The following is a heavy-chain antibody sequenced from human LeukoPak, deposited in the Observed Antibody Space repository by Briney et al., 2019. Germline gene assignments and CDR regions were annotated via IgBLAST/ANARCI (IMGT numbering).Heavy chain of an antibody. Sequence: GGSLRLSCGASGFTFDDYPMHWVPQARGKGLEGVSLFNWDGGRSYYADSVKGRFTISRDKSKNYLYLQMNSLRAEDTALYYCAKDGQLHYYYFYYMDVWGKGSTVTVSS. CDR1: GFTFDDYP. CDR3: AKDGQLHYYYFYYMDV. J-gene: IGHJ6*03. D-gene: IGHD6-6*01. CDR2: FNWDGGRS. V-gene: IGHV3-43D*03.